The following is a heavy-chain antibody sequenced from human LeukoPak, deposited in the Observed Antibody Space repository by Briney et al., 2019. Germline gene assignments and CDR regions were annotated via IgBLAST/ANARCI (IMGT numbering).Heavy chain of an antibody. CDR1: GFTFSSYS. CDR2: ISSSSTYI. D-gene: IGHD6-19*01. V-gene: IGHV3-21*01. J-gene: IGHJ4*02. Sequence: GGSLRLSCAASGFTFSSYSMIWVRQAPGKGLEWVSSISSSSTYIYYADSVKGRFTISRDNAKNSLYLQMNSLRAEDTAVYYCARDPEPSSGWYSDYWGQGTLVTVSS. CDR3: ARDPEPSSGWYSDY.